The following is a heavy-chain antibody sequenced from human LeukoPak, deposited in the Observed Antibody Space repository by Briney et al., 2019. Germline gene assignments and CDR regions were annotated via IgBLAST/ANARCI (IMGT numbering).Heavy chain of an antibody. CDR3: AQGPRHQGIAVPSLDY. V-gene: IGHV1-2*02. CDR2: INPDSGGT. Sequence: ASVKVSCKASGYTFTDYYIHWVRQAPGQGPEWMGWINPDSGGTNYAQKFQGRITVTGDTSISTAHMEMRTLRSDDTAIYYCAQGPRHQGIAVPSLDYWGQGTLVTVSS. D-gene: IGHD6-19*01. J-gene: IGHJ4*02. CDR1: GYTFTDYY.